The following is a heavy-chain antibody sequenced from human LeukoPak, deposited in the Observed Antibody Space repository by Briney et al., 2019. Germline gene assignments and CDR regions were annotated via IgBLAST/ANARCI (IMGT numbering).Heavy chain of an antibody. V-gene: IGHV4-61*02. Sequence: SETLSLTCIVSGGSISRGSYYWSWIRQPAGKGLEWMGRIYNSGSTNYNPSLKSRVTVSTDMSKNQISLKLSSVTAADTAVYYCARQTFGALYFDSWGQGTLVIVSS. CDR2: IYNSGST. J-gene: IGHJ4*02. D-gene: IGHD3-10*01. CDR1: GGSISRGSYY. CDR3: ARQTFGALYFDS.